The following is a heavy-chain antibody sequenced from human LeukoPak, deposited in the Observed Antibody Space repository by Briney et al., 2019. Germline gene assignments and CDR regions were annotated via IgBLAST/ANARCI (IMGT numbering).Heavy chain of an antibody. D-gene: IGHD3-3*01. Sequence: GASVKVSCKASGGTFSSYAISWVRQAPGQGLEWMGGIIPIFGTANYAQKFQGRVTITAGESTSTAYMELSSLRSEDTAVYYCARVHDFWSGYRSTLYYYMDVWGKGTTVTVSS. CDR3: ARVHDFWSGYRSTLYYYMDV. J-gene: IGHJ6*03. V-gene: IGHV1-69*13. CDR1: GGTFSSYA. CDR2: IIPIFGTA.